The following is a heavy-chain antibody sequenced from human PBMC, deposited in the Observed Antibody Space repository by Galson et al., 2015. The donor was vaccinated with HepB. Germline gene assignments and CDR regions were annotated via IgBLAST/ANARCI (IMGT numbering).Heavy chain of an antibody. CDR2: IYPGDSET. V-gene: IGHV5-51*01. CDR1: GYTFSSFW. J-gene: IGHJ5*02. CDR3: ARQGSIMITFGGMTALWFDP. D-gene: IGHD3-16*01. Sequence: QSGAEVTKPGESLKISCQGSGYTFSSFWIAWVRQMPGKGLEWMGVIYPGDSETRYNPSFEGQVTFSVDRSINTAYLQWNSLKASDTAMYYCARQGSIMITFGGMTALWFDPWGQGTPVTVSS.